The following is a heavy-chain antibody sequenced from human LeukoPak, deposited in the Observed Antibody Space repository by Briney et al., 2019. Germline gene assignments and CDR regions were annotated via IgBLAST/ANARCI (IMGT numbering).Heavy chain of an antibody. D-gene: IGHD3-22*01. Sequence: GGSLRLSCAASGFTFSSYAMSWVRQAPGKGLEWVSAISGSGGSTYYADSVKGRFTISRDNSKNTLYLQMNSLRAEDTAVYYCAKTYYYDSSGYYPFGYWGQGTLVTVSS. V-gene: IGHV3-23*01. CDR3: AKTYYYDSSGYYPFGY. CDR1: GFTFSSYA. J-gene: IGHJ4*02. CDR2: ISGSGGST.